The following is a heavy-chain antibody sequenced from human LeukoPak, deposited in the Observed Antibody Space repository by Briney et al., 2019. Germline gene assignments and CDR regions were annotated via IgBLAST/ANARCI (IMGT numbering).Heavy chain of an antibody. Sequence: PGGSLRLSCAASGFTFSVCWMHWVRQAPGKGLEWVAKIKQYGSEKYYVDSVKGRFTISRDNAKNSLSLQMNGLRAEDTAVYYCARDLFNYYFDYWGQGTLVTVSS. D-gene: IGHD5-24*01. CDR3: ARDLFNYYFDY. CDR2: IKQYGSEK. J-gene: IGHJ4*02. V-gene: IGHV3-7*01. CDR1: GFTFSVCW.